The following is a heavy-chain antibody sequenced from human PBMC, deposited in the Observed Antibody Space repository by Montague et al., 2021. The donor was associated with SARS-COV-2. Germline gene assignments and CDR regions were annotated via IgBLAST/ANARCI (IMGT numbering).Heavy chain of an antibody. CDR2: VHYTGST. V-gene: IGHV4-59*01. CDR1: GGSMSGYY. CDR3: ARAQNTCFIANCVNYFDV. J-gene: IGHJ4*02. Sequence: SETLSLTCEVSGGSMSGYYWTWIRQSPGKGLEWIGYVHYTGSTKYNPSLKTRVSLSLDTPKNHFSLHLSSVTAADTAIYFCARAQNTCFIANCVNYFDVWGLGAPVTVSS. D-gene: IGHD1-1*01.